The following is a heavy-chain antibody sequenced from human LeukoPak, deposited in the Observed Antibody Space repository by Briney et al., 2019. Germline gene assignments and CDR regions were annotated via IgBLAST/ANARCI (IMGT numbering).Heavy chain of an antibody. J-gene: IGHJ4*02. D-gene: IGHD3-22*01. CDR3: AKDGIGGIYYDSSGYFDY. CDR2: ISGSGGST. Sequence: PGGSLRLSCAASGFTITNYAMSWVRQAPGKGLEWVSAISGSGGSTYYADPLKGRFTISRDNSKNTLYLQMNSLRAEDTALYYCAKDGIGGIYYDSSGYFDYWGQGTLVTVSS. V-gene: IGHV3-23*01. CDR1: GFTITNYA.